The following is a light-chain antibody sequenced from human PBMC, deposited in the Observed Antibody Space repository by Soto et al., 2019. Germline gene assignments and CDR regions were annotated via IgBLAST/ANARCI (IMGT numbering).Light chain of an antibody. CDR1: QSVSSSY. V-gene: IGKV3-20*01. J-gene: IGKJ2*01. Sequence: EIVLTQSPGTLSLSPGERATLSCRASQSVSSSYLAWYQQKPGQAPRLLIYGASSRATGIPDRFSGCGSGTDFTLTISSLEPEDFAVYYCQQYGSSPYTFGQGTKLEIK. CDR3: QQYGSSPYT. CDR2: GAS.